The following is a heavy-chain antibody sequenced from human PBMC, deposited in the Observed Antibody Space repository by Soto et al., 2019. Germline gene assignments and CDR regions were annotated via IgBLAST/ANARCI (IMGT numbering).Heavy chain of an antibody. J-gene: IGHJ4*02. Sequence: LRLSCAASGFTFSSYGMHWVRQAPGKGLEWVAVISYDGSNKYYADSVKGRFTISRDNSKNTLYLQMNSLRAEDTAVYYCAKYGGQAAGTFVIDYWGQGTLVTVSS. CDR2: ISYDGSNK. CDR1: GFTFSSYG. CDR3: AKYGGQAAGTFVIDY. V-gene: IGHV3-30*18. D-gene: IGHD6-13*01.